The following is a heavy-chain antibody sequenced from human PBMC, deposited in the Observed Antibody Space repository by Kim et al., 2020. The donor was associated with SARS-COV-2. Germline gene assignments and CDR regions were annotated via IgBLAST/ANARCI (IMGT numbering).Heavy chain of an antibody. CDR2: MNPNSGNT. J-gene: IGHJ6*02. D-gene: IGHD2-15*01. Sequence: VSVKVSCKASGYTFTSYDINWVRQATGQGLEWMGWMNPNSGNTGYAQKFQGRVTMTRNTSISTAYMELSSLRSEDTAVYYCAGYCSGGSCYSSYGDYYYGMDVWGQGTTVTVSS. CDR3: AGYCSGGSCYSSYGDYYYGMDV. V-gene: IGHV1-8*01. CDR1: GYTFTSYD.